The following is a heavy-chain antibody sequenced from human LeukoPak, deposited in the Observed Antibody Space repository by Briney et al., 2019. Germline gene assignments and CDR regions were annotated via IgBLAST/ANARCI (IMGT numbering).Heavy chain of an antibody. D-gene: IGHD3-22*01. CDR3: TRGSIAYYYMDV. J-gene: IGHJ6*03. Sequence: SQTLSLTCTVSGGSISSGSYYWSWIRQPAGKGLEWIGRIYTSGSTNYNPSLKSRVTISVDTSKNQFSLKLSSVTAADTAVYYCTRGSIAYYYMDVWGKGTTVTISS. CDR2: IYTSGST. V-gene: IGHV4-61*02. CDR1: GGSISSGSYY.